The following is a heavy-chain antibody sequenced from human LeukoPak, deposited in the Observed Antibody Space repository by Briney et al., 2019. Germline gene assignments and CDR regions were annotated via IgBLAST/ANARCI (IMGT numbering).Heavy chain of an antibody. V-gene: IGHV4-39*07. CDR1: GGSISSSSYY. Sequence: PSETPSLTCTVSGGSISSSSYYWGWIRQPPGKGLEWIGSIYYSGSTYYNPSLKSRVTISVDTSKNQFSLKLSSVTAADTAVYYCARVSWMFDYWGQGTLVTVSS. CDR2: IYYSGST. CDR3: ARVSWMFDY. J-gene: IGHJ4*02. D-gene: IGHD2-15*01.